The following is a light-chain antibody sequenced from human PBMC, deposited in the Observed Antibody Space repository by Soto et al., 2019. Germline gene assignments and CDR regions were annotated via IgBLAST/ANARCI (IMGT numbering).Light chain of an antibody. CDR2: TAS. CDR3: QQYGSSPYT. CDR1: QSVSGTY. V-gene: IGKV3-20*01. J-gene: IGKJ2*01. Sequence: EIVLTQSPGTLSLSPGERATLSCRASQSVSGTYVAWYQQKPGQAPRLLIYTASSRATGIPDRFSGSGSGTDFTLIISRLEPEDFAVYYCQQYGSSPYTFGQGTKLEIK.